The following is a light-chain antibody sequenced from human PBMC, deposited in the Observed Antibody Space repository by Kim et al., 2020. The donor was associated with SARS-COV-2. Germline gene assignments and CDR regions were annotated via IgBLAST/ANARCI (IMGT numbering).Light chain of an antibody. Sequence: SYELTQPPSVSVSPGQTASITCSGDKLGDKYASWYQQKPGQSPVVVIYQDSKRPSGIPERFSGSNSGNTATLTISGTQAMDEADYYCQAWDSSTYVFGTGTELTVL. CDR2: QDS. CDR1: KLGDKY. J-gene: IGLJ1*01. CDR3: QAWDSSTYV. V-gene: IGLV3-1*01.